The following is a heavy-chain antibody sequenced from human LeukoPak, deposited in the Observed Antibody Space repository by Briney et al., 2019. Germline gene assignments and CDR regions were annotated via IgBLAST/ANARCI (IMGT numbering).Heavy chain of an antibody. CDR2: IRYDGSNK. Sequence: GGSLRLXCAASGFTFSSYGMHWVRLAPGKGLEWVAFIRYDGSNKYYADSVKGRFTISRDNSKNTLYLQMNSLRAEDTAVYYCAKDRSQWELADFDYWGQGTLVTVSS. CDR3: AKDRSQWELADFDY. D-gene: IGHD1-26*01. J-gene: IGHJ4*02. V-gene: IGHV3-30*02. CDR1: GFTFSSYG.